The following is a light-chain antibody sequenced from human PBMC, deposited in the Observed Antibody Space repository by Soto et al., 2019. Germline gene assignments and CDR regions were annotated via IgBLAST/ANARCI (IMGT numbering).Light chain of an antibody. CDR3: QQYDEWPLT. Sequence: VLTQSPATLSASPGEGATLSCRASQSVGRSLAWYQQKPGQTPRLLMFDSSTRATGIPAKFSGSGSGTEITLTISSLQSEDFAIFYCQQYDEWPLTFGPGTKVEI. CDR1: QSVGRS. J-gene: IGKJ3*01. CDR2: DSS. V-gene: IGKV3-15*01.